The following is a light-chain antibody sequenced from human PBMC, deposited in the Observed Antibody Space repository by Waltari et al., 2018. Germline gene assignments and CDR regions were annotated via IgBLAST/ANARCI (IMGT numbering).Light chain of an antibody. CDR2: GAS. CDR3: QHYARTWA. J-gene: IGKJ1*01. CDR1: QIVGSNY. Sequence: CRASQIVGSNYLGWYQQTPGQAPRLLIYGASSRSTGIPDRCSGSGYGTDFTLSISRLEPEDFAEYYCQHYARTWAFGQGTKVEIK. V-gene: IGKV3-20*01.